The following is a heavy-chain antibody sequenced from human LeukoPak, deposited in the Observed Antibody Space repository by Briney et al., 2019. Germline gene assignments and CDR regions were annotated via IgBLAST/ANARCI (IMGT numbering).Heavy chain of an antibody. CDR2: INAGNGNT. Sequence: ASVKVSCKASGYTFTSYAMHWVRQAPGQRLERMGWINAGNGNTKYSQKFQGRVTITRDTSASTAYMELSSLRSEDTAVYYCARDVMVRGVLPGYWGQGTLVTVSS. V-gene: IGHV1-3*01. J-gene: IGHJ4*02. D-gene: IGHD3-10*01. CDR1: GYTFTSYA. CDR3: ARDVMVRGVLPGY.